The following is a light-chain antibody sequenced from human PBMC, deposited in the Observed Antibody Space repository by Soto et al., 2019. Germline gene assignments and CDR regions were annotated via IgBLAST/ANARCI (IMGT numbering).Light chain of an antibody. Sequence: DIQLTQSPSFLSASVGDRVIITCRASQDINNFLAWYQQRPGQAPTLLIYAASALQTGVPSRFSGSGSGTEFTLTISSLRPEDFATYHCQQVNTFPHTFGQGTRLEIK. CDR1: QDINNF. V-gene: IGKV1-9*01. CDR2: AAS. CDR3: QQVNTFPHT. J-gene: IGKJ5*01.